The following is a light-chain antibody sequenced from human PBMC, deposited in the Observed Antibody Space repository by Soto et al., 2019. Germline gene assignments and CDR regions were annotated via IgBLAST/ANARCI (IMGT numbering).Light chain of an antibody. Sequence: EIVMTQSPATLSVSPGGRVILSCRASQSVSSNLSWYQQIPGQAPRLLIYGASSRATGIPDRFSGSGSGTDFTLTISRLEPEDFAVYYCQQYGSSPPVTFGQGTRLEIK. CDR3: QQYGSSPPVT. J-gene: IGKJ5*01. CDR2: GAS. V-gene: IGKV3-20*01. CDR1: QSVSSN.